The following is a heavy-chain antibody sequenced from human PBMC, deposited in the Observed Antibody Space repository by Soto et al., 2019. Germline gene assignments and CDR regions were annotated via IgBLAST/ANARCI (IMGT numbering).Heavy chain of an antibody. CDR1: GFTFSSYG. CDR3: AKDKGRIVGATDY. J-gene: IGHJ4*02. V-gene: IGHV3-30*18. CDR2: ISYDGSNK. Sequence: GGSLRLSCAASGFTFSSYGMHWVRQAPGKGLEWVAVISYDGSNKYYADSVKGRFTISRDNSKNTLYLQMNSLRAEDTAVYCCAKDKGRIVGATDYWGQGTLVTVSS. D-gene: IGHD1-26*01.